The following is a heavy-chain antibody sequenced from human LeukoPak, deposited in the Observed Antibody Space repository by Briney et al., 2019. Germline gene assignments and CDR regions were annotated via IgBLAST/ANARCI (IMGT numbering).Heavy chain of an antibody. CDR3: AKGYQLPDY. CDR1: GFTFSSYG. CDR2: IRYDGSNK. J-gene: IGHJ4*02. D-gene: IGHD2-2*01. Sequence: GGSLRLSCAASGFTFSSYGMHWVRQAPGKGLEWVAFIRYDGSNKYYADSVKGRFTISRDNSKNTLYPQMNSLRAEDTAVYYCAKGYQLPDYWGQGTLVTVSS. V-gene: IGHV3-30*02.